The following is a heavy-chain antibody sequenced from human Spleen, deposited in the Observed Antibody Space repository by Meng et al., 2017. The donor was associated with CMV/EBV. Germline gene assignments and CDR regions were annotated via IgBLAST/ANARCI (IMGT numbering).Heavy chain of an antibody. Sequence: GESLKISCAASGFTVSSNYMSWVRQAPGKGLEWVSVIYSGGSTYYADSVKGRFTISRDNSKNTLYLQMNSLRAEDTAEYYCARAGQRGSSDYFDYWGQGTLVTVSS. V-gene: IGHV3-53*01. CDR2: IYSGGST. J-gene: IGHJ4*02. D-gene: IGHD2-2*01. CDR1: GFTVSSNY. CDR3: ARAGQRGSSDYFDY.